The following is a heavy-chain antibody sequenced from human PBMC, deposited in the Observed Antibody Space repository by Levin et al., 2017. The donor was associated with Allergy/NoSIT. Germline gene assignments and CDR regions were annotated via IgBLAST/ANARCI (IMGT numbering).Heavy chain of an antibody. CDR2: ISGSGDSP. D-gene: IGHD2-15*01. V-gene: IGHV3-23*01. CDR1: GFTFSNYA. Sequence: GGSLRLSCAASGFTFSNYAMSWVRQAPGKGLEWVSAISGSGDSPYYADSVKGRFTISRDNSKNTLYLQMNSLRAEDTAVYYCASDIVVVVAATGALDYWGQGTPVTVSS. J-gene: IGHJ4*02. CDR3: ASDIVVVVAATGALDY.